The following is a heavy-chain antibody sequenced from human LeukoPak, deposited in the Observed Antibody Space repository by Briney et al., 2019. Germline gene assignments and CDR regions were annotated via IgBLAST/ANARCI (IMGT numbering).Heavy chain of an antibody. Sequence: GGSLRLSCAASGFTFDDYAMHWVRQAPGRGLEWVSGISWNSGSIGYADSVKGRFTISRDNAKNSLYLQMNSLRAEDTALYYCARVNGDYPFYYYYGMDVWGQGTTVTVSS. CDR3: ARVNGDYPFYYYYGMDV. D-gene: IGHD4-17*01. CDR2: ISWNSGSI. J-gene: IGHJ6*02. CDR1: GFTFDDYA. V-gene: IGHV3-9*01.